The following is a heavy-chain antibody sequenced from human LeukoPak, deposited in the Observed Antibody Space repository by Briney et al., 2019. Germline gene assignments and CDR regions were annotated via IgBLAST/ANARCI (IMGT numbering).Heavy chain of an antibody. V-gene: IGHV4-4*07. Sequence: PSETLSLTCTVSGGSISSYYWSWIRQPAGKGLEWIGRIYTSGSTNYNPSLKSRVTMSVDTSKNQFSLKLSSVTAADTAVYYCARDQLDFWSGYTYYYGMDVWGQGTTVTVSS. D-gene: IGHD3-3*01. CDR1: GGSISSYY. J-gene: IGHJ6*02. CDR3: ARDQLDFWSGYTYYYGMDV. CDR2: IYTSGST.